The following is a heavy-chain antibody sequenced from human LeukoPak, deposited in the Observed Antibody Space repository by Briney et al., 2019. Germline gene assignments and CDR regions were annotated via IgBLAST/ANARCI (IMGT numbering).Heavy chain of an antibody. CDR1: GFTVSSNS. CDR3: AKGRWGFDI. CDR2: ISGSGGST. V-gene: IGHV3-23*01. J-gene: IGHJ3*02. Sequence: PGGSLRLSCTVSGFTVSSNSMSWVRQAPGKGLEWVSAISGSGGSTYYADSVKGRFTISRDNSKNTLYLQMNSLRAEDTAVYYCAKGRWGFDIWGQGTMVTVSS. D-gene: IGHD4-23*01.